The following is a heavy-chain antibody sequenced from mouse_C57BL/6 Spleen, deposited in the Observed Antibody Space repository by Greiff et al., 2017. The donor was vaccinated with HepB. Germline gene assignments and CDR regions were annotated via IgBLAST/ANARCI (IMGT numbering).Heavy chain of an antibody. V-gene: IGHV5-4*01. CDR3: ARGSLLGFAY. CDR1: GFTFSSYA. J-gene: IGHJ3*01. CDR2: ISDGGSYT. D-gene: IGHD1-2*01. Sequence: DVHLVESGGGLVKPGGSLKLSCAASGFTFSSYAMSWVRQTPEKRLEWVATISDGGSYTYYPDNVKGRFTISRDNAKNNLYLQMSHLKSDDTAMYYCARGSLLGFAYWGQGTLVTVSA.